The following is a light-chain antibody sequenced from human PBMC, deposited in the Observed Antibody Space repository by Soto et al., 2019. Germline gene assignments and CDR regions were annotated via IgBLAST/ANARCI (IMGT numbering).Light chain of an antibody. J-gene: IGKJ1*01. Sequence: VLTLSSATLSLSPGERATVSCRASQSVSNDFLAWYQQKPGQAPRLVLYGASTRATDVPDRFSGSGSGADFSLSISRLEPEDFAVYYCQQYGSSPPRTFGQGTKVDIK. V-gene: IGKV3-20*01. CDR2: GAS. CDR1: QSVSNDF. CDR3: QQYGSSPPRT.